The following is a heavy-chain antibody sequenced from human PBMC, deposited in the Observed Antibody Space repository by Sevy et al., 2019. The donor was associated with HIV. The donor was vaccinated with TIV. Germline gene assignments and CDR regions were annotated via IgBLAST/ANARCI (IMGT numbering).Heavy chain of an antibody. Sequence: GGSLRLSCAASGFTISSYWVTWVRQAPGKGLGWVSYIGSSSGTIRYADSVKGRLTISRDNAKNSLFLQMNSLRAEDTAVYYCARDDHWAFDYWGQGALVTVSS. D-gene: IGHD7-27*01. CDR1: GFTISSYW. CDR3: ARDDHWAFDY. V-gene: IGHV3-48*01. CDR2: IGSSSGTI. J-gene: IGHJ4*02.